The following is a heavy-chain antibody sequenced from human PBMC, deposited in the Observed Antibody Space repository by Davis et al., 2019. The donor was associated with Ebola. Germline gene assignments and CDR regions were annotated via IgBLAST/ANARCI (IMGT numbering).Heavy chain of an antibody. V-gene: IGHV4-34*01. J-gene: IGHJ6*02. D-gene: IGHD4-17*01. CDR3: ARDRLSTGYGMDV. CDR1: GGSFSGYY. CDR2: INHSGST. Sequence: SETLSLTCAVYGGSFSGYYWSWIRQPPGKGLEWIGEINHSGSTNYNPSLKSRVTISVDTSKNQFSLKLSSVTAADTAVYYCARDRLSTGYGMDVWGQGTTVTVSS.